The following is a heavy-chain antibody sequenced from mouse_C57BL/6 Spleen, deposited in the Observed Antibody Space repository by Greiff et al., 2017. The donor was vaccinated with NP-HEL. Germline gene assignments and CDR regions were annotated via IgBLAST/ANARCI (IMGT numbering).Heavy chain of an antibody. V-gene: IGHV8-12*01. J-gene: IGHJ1*03. D-gene: IGHD1-1*01. CDR3: ARSYYGSSGDWYFDV. CDR1: GFSLSTSGMG. Sequence: QVTLKESGPGILQSSQTLSLTCSFSGFSLSTSGMGVSWIRQPSGKGLEWLAHIYWDDDKRYNPSLKGRLTISKDTSRHQVFLKITSVDTADTATYYCARSYYGSSGDWYFDVWGTGTTVTVSS. CDR2: IYWDDDK.